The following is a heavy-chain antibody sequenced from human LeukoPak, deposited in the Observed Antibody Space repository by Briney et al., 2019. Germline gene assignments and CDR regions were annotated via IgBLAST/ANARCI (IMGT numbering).Heavy chain of an antibody. Sequence: SATLSLTCAVYGGSFSSYYWSWIRQPPGQGLEWIGEVNRSGNSNYNPSLKSRVTISVDTSKNQISLKLSSVTAADTAVYYCARKIYRGLRAAAAGFFDSWGQGTLVTVSS. CDR1: GGSFSSYY. D-gene: IGHD6-13*01. CDR2: VNRSGNS. J-gene: IGHJ4*02. CDR3: ARKIYRGLRAAAAGFFDS. V-gene: IGHV4-34*01.